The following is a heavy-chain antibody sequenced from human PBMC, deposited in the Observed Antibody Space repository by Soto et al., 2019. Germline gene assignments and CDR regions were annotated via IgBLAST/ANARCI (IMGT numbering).Heavy chain of an antibody. D-gene: IGHD2-15*01. V-gene: IGHV5-10-1*01. Sequence: GESLKISCKGSGYSFTSYWISWVRQMPGKGLEWMGRIDPSDSYTNYSPSFQGHVTISADKSIGTAYLQWSSLKASDTAMYYCARQPLGYCSGGSCPKDYYGMDVWGQGTTVTVSS. CDR2: IDPSDSYT. CDR1: GYSFTSYW. J-gene: IGHJ6*02. CDR3: ARQPLGYCSGGSCPKDYYGMDV.